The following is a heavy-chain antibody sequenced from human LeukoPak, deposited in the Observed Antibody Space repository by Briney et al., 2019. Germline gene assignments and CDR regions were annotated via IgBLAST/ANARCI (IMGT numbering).Heavy chain of an antibody. CDR3: AKGLAVADRD. V-gene: IGHV3-21*01. D-gene: IGHD6-19*01. CDR2: ITVNSIYI. J-gene: IGHJ4*02. CDR1: GFTFSAYS. Sequence: PGGSLRLSCAASGFTFSAYSMNWVRQAPGKGLEWVSSITVNSIYIYYADSVKGRFTITRDNAKNSLYLQMNSLRADDSAVYYCAKGLAVADRDWGQGTLVTVSS.